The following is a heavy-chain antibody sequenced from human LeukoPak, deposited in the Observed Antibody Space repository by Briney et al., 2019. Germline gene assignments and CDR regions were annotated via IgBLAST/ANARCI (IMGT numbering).Heavy chain of an antibody. CDR3: AKGPGDFDGSDV. CDR1: GFTVSSNY. J-gene: IGHJ3*01. V-gene: IGHV3-7*01. D-gene: IGHD1-14*01. Sequence: GGSLRLSCAASGFTVSSNYMSWVRQAPGKGPEWVAHIKENGNEQRYAESVRGRFTISRDNAKKSLSLQMNSLRDEDTAVYYCAKGPGDFDGSDVWGQGAMVIVSS. CDR2: IKENGNEQ.